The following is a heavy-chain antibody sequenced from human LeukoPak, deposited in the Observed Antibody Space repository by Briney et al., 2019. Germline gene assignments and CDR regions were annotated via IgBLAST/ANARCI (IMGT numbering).Heavy chain of an antibody. J-gene: IGHJ4*02. CDR1: GYTFTNYD. D-gene: IGHD2-15*01. CDR3: GRGTIAVVAADLRTDQ. V-gene: IGHV1-8*03. Sequence: GASVKVSCRASGYTFTNYDINWVRQAPGQGLEWMGWINPNRGSAGFTQKFQGRVTISRDNSISTAYMELSSLTFDDTAVYYCGRGTIAVVAADLRTDQWGQGTLVIVSS. CDR2: INPNRGSA.